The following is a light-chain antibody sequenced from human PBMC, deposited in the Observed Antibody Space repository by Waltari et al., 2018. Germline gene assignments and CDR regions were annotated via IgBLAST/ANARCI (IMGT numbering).Light chain of an antibody. CDR1: QSVGTF. CDR2: DAS. J-gene: IGKJ3*01. Sequence: IVLTQSPATLSLSPGERATLSCRASQSVGTFLAWYQQKPGQAPRLLIYDASNGATGSPARFSGSGSGTDFTLTISSLEPEDVAVYYCQQRSNGFTFGPGTKVDIK. V-gene: IGKV3-11*01. CDR3: QQRSNGFT.